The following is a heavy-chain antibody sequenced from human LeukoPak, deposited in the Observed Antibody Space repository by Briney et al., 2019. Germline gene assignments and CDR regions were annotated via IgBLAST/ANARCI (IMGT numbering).Heavy chain of an antibody. CDR1: GYTFTSYY. CDR2: INPSCGST. V-gene: IGHV1-46*01. D-gene: IGHD3-22*01. Sequence: ASVKVSCKASGYTFTSYYMHWVRQAPGQGLEWMGIINPSCGSTSYAQKFQGRVTMTRDTSTSTVYMELSSLRSEDTAVYYCARDPPRYYDSSGYYYLFDYWGQGTLVTASS. J-gene: IGHJ4*02. CDR3: ARDPPRYYDSSGYYYLFDY.